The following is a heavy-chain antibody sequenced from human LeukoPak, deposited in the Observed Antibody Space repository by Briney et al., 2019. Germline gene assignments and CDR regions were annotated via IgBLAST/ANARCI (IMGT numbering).Heavy chain of an antibody. CDR2: ISSSGGGSAI. CDR1: GFTFSSYA. D-gene: IGHD6-6*01. J-gene: IGHJ4*02. V-gene: IGHV3-23*01. Sequence: GGSLRLSCAASGFTFSSYAMSWVRQAPGKGLEWISAISSSGGGSAIFYADSVKGRFTISRDNSKNTLYLQMNGLSGEDTSVYYCARKSLAARGMDYWGQGSLVTVSS. CDR3: ARKSLAARGMDY.